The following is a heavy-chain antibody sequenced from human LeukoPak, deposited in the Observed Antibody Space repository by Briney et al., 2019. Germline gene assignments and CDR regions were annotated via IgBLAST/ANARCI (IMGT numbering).Heavy chain of an antibody. CDR2: ISGSGGST. CDR3: AKGSGPYTVNWFDP. Sequence: GGSLRLSCAASGFTFSSYWMHWVRQAPGKGLVWVSAISGSGGSTYYADSVKGRFTISRDNSKNTLYLQMNSLRAEDTAVYYCAKGSGPYTVNWFDPWGQGTLVTVSS. D-gene: IGHD4-11*01. J-gene: IGHJ5*02. V-gene: IGHV3-23*01. CDR1: GFTFSSYW.